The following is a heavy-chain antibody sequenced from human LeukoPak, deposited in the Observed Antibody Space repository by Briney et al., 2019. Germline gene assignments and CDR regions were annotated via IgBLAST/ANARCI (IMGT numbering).Heavy chain of an antibody. CDR3: AKDLAGSGYYYGGFDY. D-gene: IGHD3-22*01. Sequence: GGSLRLSCAASGFTFSSYAMSWVRQAPGKGLEWVSAISGSGGSTYYADSVKGRFTISRDNSKNTLYLQMNSLRAEDTAVYYCAKDLAGSGYYYGGFDYWGQGTLVTVSS. CDR2: ISGSGGST. V-gene: IGHV3-23*01. J-gene: IGHJ4*02. CDR1: GFTFSSYA.